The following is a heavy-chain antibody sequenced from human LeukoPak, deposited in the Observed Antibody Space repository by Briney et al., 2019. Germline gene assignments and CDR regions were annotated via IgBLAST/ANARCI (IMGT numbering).Heavy chain of an antibody. D-gene: IGHD5-24*01. Sequence: SETLSLTCTVSGYSITSGYYWGWIRQPPGKGLEWIGSIYHSGSTYYNPSLKSRVTISVDTSKNQFSLKLNSVTAADTAMYYCARDRPMGYWGKGTLVTVSS. J-gene: IGHJ4*02. CDR1: GYSITSGYY. CDR3: ARDRPMGY. CDR2: IYHSGST. V-gene: IGHV4-38-2*02.